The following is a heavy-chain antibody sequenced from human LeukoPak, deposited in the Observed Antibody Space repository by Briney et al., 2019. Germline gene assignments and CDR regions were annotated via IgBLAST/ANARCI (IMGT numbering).Heavy chain of an antibody. V-gene: IGHV4-39*01. CDR3: AGYDFWSGYMDV. CDR2: IYYSGST. D-gene: IGHD3-3*01. Sequence: PSETLSLTCTVSGGSLSSSSYYWGWIRQPPGKGLEWTGSIYYSGSTYYNPSLKSRVTISLDTSKNQFSLTLSSVNAADRDVYYCAGYDFWSGYMDVWGKGTTVTVSS. J-gene: IGHJ6*03. CDR1: GGSLSSSSYY.